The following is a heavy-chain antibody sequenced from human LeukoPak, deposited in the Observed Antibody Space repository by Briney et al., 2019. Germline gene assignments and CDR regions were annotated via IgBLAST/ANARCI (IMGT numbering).Heavy chain of an antibody. D-gene: IGHD2-15*01. Sequence: NPSETLSLTCTVSGGSVSSGSYYWSWLPPPPGKGLEWLGYIYYSGTTNYNPSLKSRVTISVDTSKNQLSLKLSSVTAADTAVYYCARGSCSGGSCYPAYGMDVWGQGTTVTVSS. V-gene: IGHV4-61*01. CDR2: IYYSGTT. J-gene: IGHJ6*02. CDR1: GGSVSSGSYY. CDR3: ARGSCSGGSCYPAYGMDV.